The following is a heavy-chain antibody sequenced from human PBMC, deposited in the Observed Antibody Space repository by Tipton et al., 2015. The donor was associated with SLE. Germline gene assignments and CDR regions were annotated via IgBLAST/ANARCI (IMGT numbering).Heavy chain of an antibody. V-gene: IGHV1-2*02. D-gene: IGHD3-16*01. J-gene: IGHJ6*03. CDR1: GYTFIGHY. CDR2: INPNSGVT. CDR3: ARRVGGGATGSHNYYYYMDV. Sequence: QLVQSGAEMHNPGASVKVSCKASGYTFIGHYIEWVRQAPGQGLEWMGWINPNSGVTESAEKFQGRVTMTSDMSASTAYMDLSGLGSDDTAVYFCARRVGGGATGSHNYYYYMDVWGRGTAVTVSS.